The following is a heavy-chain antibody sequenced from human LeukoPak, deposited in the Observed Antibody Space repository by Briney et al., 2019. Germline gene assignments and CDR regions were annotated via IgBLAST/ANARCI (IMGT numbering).Heavy chain of an antibody. CDR2: ISYDGSNK. J-gene: IGHJ3*02. CDR3: ARDQLSGRALDGRLDAFDI. CDR1: GFTFSSYA. V-gene: IGHV3-30-3*01. Sequence: GGSLRLSCAASGFTFSSYAMHWVRQAPGKGLEWVAVISYDGSNKYYADSVKGRFTISRDNSKNTLYLQMNSLRAEDTAVYYCARDQLSGRALDGRLDAFDIWGQGTMVTVSS. D-gene: IGHD5-24*01.